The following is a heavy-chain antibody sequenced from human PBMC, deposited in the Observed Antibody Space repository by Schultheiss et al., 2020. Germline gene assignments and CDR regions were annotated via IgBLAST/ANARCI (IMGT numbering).Heavy chain of an antibody. D-gene: IGHD6-19*01. Sequence: GGSLRLSCAASGFMFSSYDMHWVRQAPGKGLEWVAVISKDGGDKYYADSVKGRFTISRDNSKNTLYLQMISLRPEDAAVYYCARDGQKSGWYQPGGYWGQGTLVTVSS. CDR3: ARDGQKSGWYQPGGY. CDR1: GFMFSSYD. V-gene: IGHV3-30-3*01. CDR2: ISKDGGDK. J-gene: IGHJ4*02.